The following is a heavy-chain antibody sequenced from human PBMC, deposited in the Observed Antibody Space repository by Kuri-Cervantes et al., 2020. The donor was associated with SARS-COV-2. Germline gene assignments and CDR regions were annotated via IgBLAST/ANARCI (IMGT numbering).Heavy chain of an antibody. CDR3: ARHYAFDRFHK. CDR1: GGSISGSSYY. J-gene: IGHJ4*02. D-gene: IGHD3-9*01. Sequence: SETLSLTCTVSGGSISGSSYYWGWIRQPPGKGLEWIGSIHYSGSTYYNPSLKTRVTISVDTSKNQFSLKLTSVTAADTAKYYCARHYAFDRFHKWGQGTQVTVSS. CDR2: IHYSGST. V-gene: IGHV4-39*01.